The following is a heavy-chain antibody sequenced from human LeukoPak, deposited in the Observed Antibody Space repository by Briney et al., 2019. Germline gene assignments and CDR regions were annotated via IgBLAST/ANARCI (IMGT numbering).Heavy chain of an antibody. J-gene: IGHJ6*02. Sequence: ASVKVSCKTSGDTFTNYGISWVRQAPGQGLEWMGWIAAHYDHPNYAEKFRDRVTLTTDTSTTTAYLELRSLGSDDTAVYYCALSRIAPYYYYGMDVWGQGTTVTVSS. CDR1: GDTFTNYG. V-gene: IGHV1-18*01. CDR3: ALSRIAPYYYYGMDV. CDR2: IAAHYDHP.